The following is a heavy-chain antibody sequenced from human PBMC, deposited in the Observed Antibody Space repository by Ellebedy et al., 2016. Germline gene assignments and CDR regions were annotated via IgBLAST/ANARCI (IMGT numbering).Heavy chain of an antibody. CDR2: ISGSGGNT. CDR1: GFSFSNYA. Sequence: GESLKISXAASGFSFSNYAMNWVRQAPGKGLEWVSVISGSGGNTFYADSVKGRFTISRDNSKNTLYLQMNSLRAEDTALYYCAKDAYDSSGYYLFDYWGQGTLVTVSS. CDR3: AKDAYDSSGYYLFDY. D-gene: IGHD3-22*01. J-gene: IGHJ4*02. V-gene: IGHV3-23*01.